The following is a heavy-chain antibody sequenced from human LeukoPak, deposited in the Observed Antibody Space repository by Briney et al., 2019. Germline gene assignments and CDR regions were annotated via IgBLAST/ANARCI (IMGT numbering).Heavy chain of an antibody. V-gene: IGHV3-21*01. Sequence: GGSLRLSCAASGFTFDDYGMSWVRQAPGKGLEWVSCISSSSTYIYYADSVRGRFAISRDNAKNSLYLQMNSLRAEDTAVYYCARENHGSFDYWGQGSLVTVSS. CDR2: ISSSSTYI. J-gene: IGHJ4*02. CDR3: ARENHGSFDY. CDR1: GFTFDDYG. D-gene: IGHD1-14*01.